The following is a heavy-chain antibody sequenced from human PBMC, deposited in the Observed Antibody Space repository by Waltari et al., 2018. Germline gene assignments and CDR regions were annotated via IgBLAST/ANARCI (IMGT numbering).Heavy chain of an antibody. Sequence: QVQLVQSGAEVKKPGASVKVSCKVSGYTLTELSMHWVRQAPGKGLEWMGGFDPEDGETIYAQKFQGRVTITADESTSTAYMELSSLRSEDTAVYYCARDESYRLVGYWGQGTLVTVSS. CDR3: ARDESYRLVGY. V-gene: IGHV1-24*01. CDR2: FDPEDGET. CDR1: GYTLTELS. D-gene: IGHD1-26*01. J-gene: IGHJ4*02.